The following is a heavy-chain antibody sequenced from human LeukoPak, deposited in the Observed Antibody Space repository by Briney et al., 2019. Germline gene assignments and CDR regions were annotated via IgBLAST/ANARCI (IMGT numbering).Heavy chain of an antibody. CDR2: ISYDRSNK. V-gene: IGHV3-30*02. J-gene: IGHJ4*02. CDR1: GFIFSNYG. Sequence: GGSLRLSCAASGFIFSNYGLVWVRQAPGKGLEWVAFISYDRSNKYYADSVKGRFTISRDNSKNTLYLQMNRLRAEDTAVFYCAKPSTSSGYQYYFDYWGQGTLVTVSS. D-gene: IGHD3-22*01. CDR3: AKPSTSSGYQYYFDY.